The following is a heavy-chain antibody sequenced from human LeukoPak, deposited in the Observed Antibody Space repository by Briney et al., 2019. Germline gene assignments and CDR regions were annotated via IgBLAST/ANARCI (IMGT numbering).Heavy chain of an antibody. V-gene: IGHV3-15*01. CDR3: TTVGYYDSSGYTRY. Sequence: GVSLRLSCAASGFTFSNAWMSWVRQAPGKGLEWVGRIKSKTDGGTTDYAAPVKGRFTISRDDSKNTLYLQMNSLKTEDTAVYYCTTVGYYDSSGYTRYWGQGTLVTVSS. CDR1: GFTFSNAW. J-gene: IGHJ4*02. D-gene: IGHD3-22*01. CDR2: IKSKTDGGTT.